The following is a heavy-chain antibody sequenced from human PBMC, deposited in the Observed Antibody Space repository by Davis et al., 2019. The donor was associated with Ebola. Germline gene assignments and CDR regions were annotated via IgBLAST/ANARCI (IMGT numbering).Heavy chain of an antibody. CDR1: GFTFSGSA. J-gene: IGHJ4*02. D-gene: IGHD2-15*01. V-gene: IGHV3-73*01. CDR3: TGGGQNVDY. Sequence: GESLKISCAASGFTFSGSAMHWVRQASGKGLEWVGRIRSKANSYATAYAASVKGRFTISRDDSKNTAYLQMNSLKTEDTAVYYCTGGGQNVDYWGQGTLVTVSS. CDR2: IRSKANSYAT.